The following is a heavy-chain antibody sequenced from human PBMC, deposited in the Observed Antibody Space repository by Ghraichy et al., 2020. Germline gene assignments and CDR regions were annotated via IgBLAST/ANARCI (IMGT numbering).Heavy chain of an antibody. CDR1: GFTFSRYW. CDR2: IKQDGSEK. V-gene: IGHV3-7*01. D-gene: IGHD2-2*02. CDR3: VGAVIDSQH. J-gene: IGHJ1*01. Sequence: GGSLRLSCAASGFTFSRYWMNWVRQAPGKGLEWVANIKQDGSEKKYVDSVRGRFTISRDNAKNSLYLQMDSLRAEDTAVYYCVGAVIDSQHWGQGTLVTVSS.